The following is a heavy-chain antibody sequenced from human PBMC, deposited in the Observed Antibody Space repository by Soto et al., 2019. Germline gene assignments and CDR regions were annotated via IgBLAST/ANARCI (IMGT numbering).Heavy chain of an antibody. CDR2: IHHSGVT. CDR1: SDSVTSDNW. J-gene: IGHJ4*02. D-gene: IGHD6-13*01. CDR3: AWQSSRQQDY. V-gene: IGHV4-4*02. Sequence: QVQLQESGPGLVKPSGTLSLTCAVSSDSVTSDNWWSWIRQPPGKGLEWIGEIHHSGVTNYNPSLKDIVTISVDKSKNDFSLNLSSVPAADAAVYYCAWQSSRQQDYWGQGTLVTVSS.